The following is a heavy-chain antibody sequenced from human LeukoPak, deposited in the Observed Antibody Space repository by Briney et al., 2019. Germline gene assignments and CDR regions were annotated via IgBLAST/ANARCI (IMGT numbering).Heavy chain of an antibody. CDR2: IIPIFGTA. CDR1: GGTFSSYA. V-gene: IGHV1-69*05. J-gene: IGHJ1*01. CDR3: AQSVRGLFDEYFQH. D-gene: IGHD3-10*01. Sequence: GASVKVSCKASGGTFSSYAISWVRQAPGQGLEWMGGIIPIFGTANYAQKFQGRVTITTDESTSTAYMELSSLRSEDTAVYYCAQSVRGLFDEYFQHWGQGTLVTVSS.